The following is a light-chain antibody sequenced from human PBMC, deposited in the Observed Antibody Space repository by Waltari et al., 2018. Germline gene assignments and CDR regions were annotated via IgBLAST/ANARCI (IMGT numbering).Light chain of an antibody. CDR2: RNN. Sequence: QSVLTQPPSASGTPGQRVTISCSGSSSNLGRNYVYWYQQFPGPAPQLLNPRNNQRPPGVPDRFSGSKSGTSASLAVSGLRSEDEADYYCAAWDDSLSVGVFGGGTRVTVL. J-gene: IGLJ3*02. CDR3: AAWDDSLSVGV. CDR1: SSNLGRNY. V-gene: IGLV1-47*01.